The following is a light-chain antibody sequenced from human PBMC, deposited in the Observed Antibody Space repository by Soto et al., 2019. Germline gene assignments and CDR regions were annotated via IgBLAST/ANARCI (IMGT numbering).Light chain of an antibody. V-gene: IGLV1-44*01. CDR1: SSNIGSNS. Sequence: QSVLTQPPSASGTPGQRVTISCSGSSSNIGSNSVSWYLQLPGTAPKLLIYSNNQRPSGVPDRFSGSKSGTSASLAISGLQSGDEDDYYCAAWDDRLNGYVFGTGTKVTVL. J-gene: IGLJ1*01. CDR2: SNN. CDR3: AAWDDRLNGYV.